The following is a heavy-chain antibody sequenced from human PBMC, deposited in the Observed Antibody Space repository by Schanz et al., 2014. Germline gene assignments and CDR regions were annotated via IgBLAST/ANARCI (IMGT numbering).Heavy chain of an antibody. J-gene: IGHJ4*02. CDR2: ISGSNGNT. Sequence: QVLQVQSGSELKKPGTSVKVSCKASGYTLSAYSLHWVRQAPGQGLEWLGWISGSNGNTNYTQKFQGRVTITRDTSASTAYMELSSLRSEDTAVYYCARDGVDAAAGGTYWGQGTLVAVSS. V-gene: IGHV1-3*01. CDR1: GYTLSAYS. CDR3: ARDGVDAAAGGTY. D-gene: IGHD6-13*01.